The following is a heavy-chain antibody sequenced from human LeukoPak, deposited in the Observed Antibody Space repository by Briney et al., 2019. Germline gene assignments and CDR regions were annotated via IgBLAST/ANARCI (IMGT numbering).Heavy chain of an antibody. D-gene: IGHD1-26*01. V-gene: IGHV4-59*08. CDR2: VYNSGDT. CDR3: AKRGWAQKNFDY. CDR1: GGSTSSDY. Sequence: PSETLSLTCTVSGGSTSSDYWSWIRQSPGKGLEWVGYVYNSGDTGKNPSLKSRVTILLDTSKNQCSLKLTSVSAADTAVYYCAKRGWAQKNFDYWGQGTLVTVSS. J-gene: IGHJ4*02.